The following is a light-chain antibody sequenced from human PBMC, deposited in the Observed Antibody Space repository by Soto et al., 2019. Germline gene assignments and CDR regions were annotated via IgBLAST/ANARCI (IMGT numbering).Light chain of an antibody. V-gene: IGKV3-20*01. CDR2: GAS. CDR3: QQYSSYTWT. Sequence: EIVLTQSPGTLSLSPGERATLWCRASQSVSSGYLAWYQQKPGQAPRLLIYGASSRATGIPDRFSGGGSGTDFTLTISRLEPEDLAVYYCQQYSSYTWTFGQGTKVDIK. J-gene: IGKJ1*01. CDR1: QSVSSGY.